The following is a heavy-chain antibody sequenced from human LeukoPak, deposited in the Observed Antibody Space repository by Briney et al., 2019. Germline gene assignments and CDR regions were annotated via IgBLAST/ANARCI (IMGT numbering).Heavy chain of an antibody. J-gene: IGHJ6*02. D-gene: IGHD2-15*01. Sequence: SQTLSLTCTVSGGSISSGGYYWSWIRQHPGKGLEWIGYIYYSGSTYYNPSLKSRVTVSVDTSKNQFSLKLSSVTAADTAVYYCARDRAVVVAATHYGMDVWGQGTTVTVSS. CDR3: ARDRAVVVAATHYGMDV. V-gene: IGHV4-31*03. CDR2: IYYSGST. CDR1: GGSISSGGYY.